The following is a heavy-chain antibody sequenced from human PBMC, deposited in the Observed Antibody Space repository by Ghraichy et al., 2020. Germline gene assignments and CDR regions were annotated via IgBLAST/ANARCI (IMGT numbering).Heavy chain of an antibody. V-gene: IGHV3-23*01. J-gene: IGHJ5*02. CDR1: GFTFSSYA. CDR2: ISGSGGTT. Sequence: GESLNISCAASGFTFSSYAMSWVRQAPGKGLEWVSGISGSGGTTYYADSVKGRFTISRDKSKNTLYLQMNSLRAEDTAVYYCAKGGSREVYYDFWSGSNWFDPWGQGTLVTVSS. CDR3: AKGGSREVYYDFWSGSNWFDP. D-gene: IGHD3-3*01.